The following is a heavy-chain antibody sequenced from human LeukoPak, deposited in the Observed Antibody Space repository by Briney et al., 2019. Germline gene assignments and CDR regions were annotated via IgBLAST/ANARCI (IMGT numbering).Heavy chain of an antibody. J-gene: IGHJ4*02. CDR1: GGSFSGYY. CDR3: ARSPTYYQRYFDY. D-gene: IGHD1-26*01. V-gene: IGHV4-34*01. CDR2: INHSGST. Sequence: SETLSLTCAVYGGSFSGYYWSWIRQPPGKGLEWIGEINHSGSTNYNPSLKSRVTISVDTSKNQFSLKLSSVTAADTAVYYCARSPTYYQRYFDYWGQGTLVTVSS.